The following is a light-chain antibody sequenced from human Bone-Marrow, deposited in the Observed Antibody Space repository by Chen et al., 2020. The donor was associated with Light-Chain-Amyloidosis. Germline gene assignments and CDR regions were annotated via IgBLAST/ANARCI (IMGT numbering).Light chain of an antibody. CDR3: SSYTITNTLV. CDR2: EVT. Sequence: QSALTQPASVSGSPGQSNTISCTGTSSDVGGDNHVSWYQQHPDKAPKLMIYEVTNRPSWVPDRFSGSKSDNTASLTISGLQPEDEADYFCSSYTITNTLVFGSGTRVTVL. V-gene: IGLV2-14*01. J-gene: IGLJ1*01. CDR1: SSDVGGDNH.